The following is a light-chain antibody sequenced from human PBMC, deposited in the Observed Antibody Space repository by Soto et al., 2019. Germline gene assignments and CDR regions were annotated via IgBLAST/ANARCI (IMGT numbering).Light chain of an antibody. V-gene: IGLV1-40*01. J-gene: IGLJ1*01. CDR1: SSNIGAGYD. Sequence: QSVLTQLPSVSGAPGQRVTISCTGSSSNIGAGYDVHWYQQLPGTAPKPLIYGNSNRPSGVPDRISGSKSGTSASLAITGLQAEDEADYYCQSYDNSLSGYVFGTGTKLTVL. CDR2: GNS. CDR3: QSYDNSLSGYV.